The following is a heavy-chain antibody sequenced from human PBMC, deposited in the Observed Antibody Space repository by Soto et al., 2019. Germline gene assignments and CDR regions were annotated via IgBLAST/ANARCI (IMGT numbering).Heavy chain of an antibody. CDR2: IYYSGST. Sequence: TSETLSLTCTVSGGSISSGGYYWSWIRRHPGKGLEWIGYIYYSGSTYYNPSLKSRVTISVDTSKNQFSLKLSSVTAADTAVYYCASGSPSVSAYYYDSSGYYYVFDYWGQGTLVTVSS. V-gene: IGHV4-31*03. J-gene: IGHJ4*02. CDR1: GGSISSGGYY. D-gene: IGHD3-22*01. CDR3: ASGSPSVSAYYYDSSGYYYVFDY.